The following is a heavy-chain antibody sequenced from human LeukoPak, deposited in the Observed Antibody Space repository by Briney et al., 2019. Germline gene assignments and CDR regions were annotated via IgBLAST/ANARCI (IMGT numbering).Heavy chain of an antibody. Sequence: PWWSLRLSCAASGFTFTSYWMHWVRQAPGKGLVWVSRISSDGSSTSYADSVKGRFTICRDNAKNTLYLQMNSLRAEDTDVYYCASGNWNDRYYFDYWGQGTLVTVSS. V-gene: IGHV3-74*01. D-gene: IGHD1-1*01. CDR3: ASGNWNDRYYFDY. J-gene: IGHJ4*02. CDR1: GFTFTSYW. CDR2: ISSDGSST.